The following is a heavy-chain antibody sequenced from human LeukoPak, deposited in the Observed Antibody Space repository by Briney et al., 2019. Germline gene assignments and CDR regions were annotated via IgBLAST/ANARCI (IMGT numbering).Heavy chain of an antibody. D-gene: IGHD4-23*01. CDR1: GGSFSGYY. CDR3: ARGKTTVGYDY. CDR2: INHSGGT. J-gene: IGHJ4*02. V-gene: IGHV4-34*01. Sequence: PSETLSLTCAVYGGSFSGYYWSWIRQPPGKGLEWIGEINHSGGTNYNPSLKSRVTISVDTSKNQFSLKLSSVAAADTAVYYCARGKTTVGYDYWGQGTLVTVSS.